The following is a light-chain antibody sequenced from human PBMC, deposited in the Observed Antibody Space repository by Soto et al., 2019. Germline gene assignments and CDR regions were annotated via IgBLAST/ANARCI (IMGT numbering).Light chain of an antibody. Sequence: DIQMTRSPSTLSASVGDRVTITCRASQSISSWLAWYQQKPGKAPKLLIYDASSLESGVPSRFSGSGSGTEFTLTISSLQPDDFATYYCQQYNSYWTFSQGTKVEIK. V-gene: IGKV1-5*01. CDR1: QSISSW. CDR2: DAS. J-gene: IGKJ1*01. CDR3: QQYNSYWT.